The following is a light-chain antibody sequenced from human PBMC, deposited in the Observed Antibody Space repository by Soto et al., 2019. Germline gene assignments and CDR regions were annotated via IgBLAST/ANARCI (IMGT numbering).Light chain of an antibody. CDR3: SSYTSSSTYV. J-gene: IGLJ1*01. Sequence: SALTQASSVFWASGESVAISFTGARREGGGYNYVSWYQQHPGKAPKLMVYDVSNRPSGVSNRFSGSKSGNTASLTISGLQAEDEADYYCSSYTSSSTYVFGTGTKVTVL. CDR2: DVS. CDR1: RREGGGYNY. V-gene: IGLV2-14*01.